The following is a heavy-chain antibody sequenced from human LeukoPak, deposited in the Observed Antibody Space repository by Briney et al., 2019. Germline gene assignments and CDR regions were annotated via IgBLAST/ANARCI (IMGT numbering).Heavy chain of an antibody. V-gene: IGHV1-69*06. J-gene: IGHJ4*02. Sequence: GASVKVSCKASGYTFTSYDINWVRQATGQGLEWMGGIIPIFGTANYAQKFQGRVTITADKSTSTAYMELSSLRSEDTAVYYCARDAVDTAMVSPFDYWGQGTLVTVSS. CDR2: IIPIFGTA. D-gene: IGHD5-18*01. CDR1: GYTFTSYD. CDR3: ARDAVDTAMVSPFDY.